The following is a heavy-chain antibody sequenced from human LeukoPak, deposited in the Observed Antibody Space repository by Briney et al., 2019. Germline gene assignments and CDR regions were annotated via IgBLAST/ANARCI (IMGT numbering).Heavy chain of an antibody. D-gene: IGHD3-10*01. J-gene: IGHJ6*02. CDR1: GGSFSGYY. V-gene: IGHV4-59*01. Sequence: SETLSLTCAVYGGSFSGYYWVWLRQPPGKGREGLGYFYYSGSTNYNTSLKSRVTISVDTFKNHFFLELSSVTAADTAVYYCARAAEGSGSYGYYYYGMDVWGQGTTVTVSS. CDR2: FYYSGST. CDR3: ARAAEGSGSYGYYYYGMDV.